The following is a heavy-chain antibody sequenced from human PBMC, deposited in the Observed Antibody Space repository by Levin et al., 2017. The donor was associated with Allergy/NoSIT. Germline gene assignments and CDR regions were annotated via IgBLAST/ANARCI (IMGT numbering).Heavy chain of an antibody. V-gene: IGHV4-39*07. D-gene: IGHD6-25*01. Sequence: SETLSLTCTVSGGSISTSSYHWGWVRQPPGKGLEWIGNIYYTGRTSYNPCLKSRVSISIDTSKKQFFLKLNSVTAADTAVYYCARVLSAISAAGPEKWGQGTLVTVSA. J-gene: IGHJ4*02. CDR1: GGSISTSSYH. CDR2: IYYTGRT. CDR3: ARVLSAISAAGPEK.